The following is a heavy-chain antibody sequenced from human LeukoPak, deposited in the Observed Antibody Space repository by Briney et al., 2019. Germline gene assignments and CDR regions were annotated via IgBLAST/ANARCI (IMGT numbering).Heavy chain of an antibody. CDR3: ATGYGDTYAFDT. V-gene: IGHV3-7*01. CDR1: GFSLSTSW. J-gene: IGHJ3*02. Sequence: PGGSLRLSCAASGFSLSTSWMSWVRQAPGKGLEWVANIKQDGSETYYVDSVKGRFSISRDNAKNSLYLQMNSLRAGDTAVYYCATGYGDTYAFDTWGQGTMVTVSS. CDR2: IKQDGSET. D-gene: IGHD4-17*01.